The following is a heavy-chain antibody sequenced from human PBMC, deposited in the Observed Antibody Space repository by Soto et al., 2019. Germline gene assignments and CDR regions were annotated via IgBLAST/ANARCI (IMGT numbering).Heavy chain of an antibody. CDR3: ALIKDCSRTDCYLASFDP. D-gene: IGHD2-2*01. J-gene: IGHJ5*02. V-gene: IGHV2-26*01. CDR2: LFSNDKK. CDR1: GFSLSNTKLG. Sequence: QGNFKDSGSGGVEPPESLKRNSNLSGFSLSNTKLGCSWLPQTPGKALERLAHLFSNDKKSYSTSLKNRLTLSTDTSRSQVVLTMTNVDPVDSATYYCALIKDCSRTDCYLASFDPWGQGTLVTVSS.